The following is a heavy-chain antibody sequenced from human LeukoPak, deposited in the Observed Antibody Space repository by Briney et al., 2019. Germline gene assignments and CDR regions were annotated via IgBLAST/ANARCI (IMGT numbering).Heavy chain of an antibody. CDR1: GFAFSSYN. V-gene: IGHV3-48*02. CDR2: IGSSGSPT. CDR3: ARRPYSDTSGRLSDV. D-gene: IGHD3-22*01. J-gene: IGHJ6*02. Sequence: GGSLRLSCAASGFAFSSYNMNWVRQAPGKGLEWISYIGSSGSPTHYADSVGGRFTISRDNAKNSLYLQMNSLRDEDTAVYFCARRPYSDTSGRLSDVWGQGTTVTVSS.